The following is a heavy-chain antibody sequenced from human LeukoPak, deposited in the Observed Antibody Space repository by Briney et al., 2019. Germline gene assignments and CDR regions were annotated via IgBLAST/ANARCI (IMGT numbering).Heavy chain of an antibody. CDR1: GFTFSSYA. D-gene: IGHD5-24*01. CDR2: ISGSGDST. Sequence: GRSLRLSCAASGFTFSSYAMSWVRQAPGKGLEWVSAISGSGDSTYHADSVKGRFTISRDNSKNTLYLQMNSLRAADTALYYCAKVQEMSTILPPFHYWGQGTLVTVSS. J-gene: IGHJ4*02. V-gene: IGHV3-23*01. CDR3: AKVQEMSTILPPFHY.